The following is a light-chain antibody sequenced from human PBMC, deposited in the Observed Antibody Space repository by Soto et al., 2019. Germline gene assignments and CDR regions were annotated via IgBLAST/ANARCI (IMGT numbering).Light chain of an antibody. CDR2: GAS. V-gene: IGKV3-15*01. CDR3: QQYNTWPQWT. Sequence: EIGMTKSPATMSVAPGERATLSCRASQRGSSNLACYQQKPGQAPRLLIYGASTRATAIPARFSGSGYGTEVTLTISSLQSEDFAVYYCQQYNTWPQWTFGQGTKVEIK. CDR1: QRGSSN. J-gene: IGKJ1*01.